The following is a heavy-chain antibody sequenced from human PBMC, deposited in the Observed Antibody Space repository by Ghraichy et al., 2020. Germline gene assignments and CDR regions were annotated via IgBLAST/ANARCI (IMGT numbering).Heavy chain of an antibody. CDR3: ARGRHSYSRRPADHGDYMGWFDP. V-gene: IGHV1-8*01. Sequence: ASVKVSCKASGYTFTSYDINWVRQATGQGLEWMGWMNPNSGKTDYAQTFQGRVAMTRNTSTNTAYMELNSLRYEDTAVYYCARGRHSYSRRPADHGDYMGWFDPWGQGTLVIVSS. J-gene: IGHJ5*02. CDR2: MNPNSGKT. CDR1: GYTFTSYD. D-gene: IGHD4-17*01.